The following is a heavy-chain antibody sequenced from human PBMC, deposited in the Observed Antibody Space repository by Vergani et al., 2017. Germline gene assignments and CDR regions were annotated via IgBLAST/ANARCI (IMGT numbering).Heavy chain of an antibody. CDR3: ARGRYCSSTSCYAPYYYYMDV. CDR1: GYTFTSYG. CDR2: ISAYNGNT. D-gene: IGHD2-2*01. Sequence: QVQLVQSGAEVKKPGASVKVSCKASGYTFTSYGISWVRQAPGQGLEWMGWISAYNGNTNYAQKLQGRVTMTTDTSTSTASMELRSLRSDDTAVYYCARGRYCSSTSCYAPYYYYMDVWGKGTTVTVSS. V-gene: IGHV1-18*01. J-gene: IGHJ6*03.